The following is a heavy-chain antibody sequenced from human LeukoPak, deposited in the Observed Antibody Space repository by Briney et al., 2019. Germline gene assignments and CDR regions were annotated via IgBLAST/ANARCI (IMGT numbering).Heavy chain of an antibody. CDR3: ARVAAADYFDY. CDR2: ISAFNGNT. D-gene: IGHD6-13*01. J-gene: IGHJ4*02. CDR1: GYTFTSYA. V-gene: IGHV1-18*01. Sequence: ASVKVSCKASGYTFTSYAMNWVRQAPGQGLQWMGWISAFNGNTNYAQKLQGRVTMTTDTSTSTAYMELRSLRSDDTAVYYCARVAAADYFDYWGQGTLVTVSS.